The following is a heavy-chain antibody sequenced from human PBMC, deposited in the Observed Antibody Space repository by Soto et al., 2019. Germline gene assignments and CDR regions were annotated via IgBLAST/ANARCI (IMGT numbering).Heavy chain of an antibody. V-gene: IGHV4-34*01. CDR2: INHSGST. J-gene: IGHJ4*02. CDR1: GGSFSGYY. Sequence: QVQLQQWGAGLLKPSETLSLTCAVYGGSFSGYYWSWIRQPPGKGLEWIGEINHSGSTNYNPSLKSRVTISVDTSKNQFSLKLSSVTAAGTAVYYCARASYSYGFDYWGQGTLVTVSS. D-gene: IGHD5-18*01. CDR3: ARASYSYGFDY.